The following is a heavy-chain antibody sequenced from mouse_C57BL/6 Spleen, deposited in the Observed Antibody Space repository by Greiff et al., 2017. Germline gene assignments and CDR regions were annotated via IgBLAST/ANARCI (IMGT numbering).Heavy chain of an antibody. Sequence: QVQLQQPGAELVMPGASVKLSCKASGYTFTSYWMHWVKQRPGQGLEWIGEIDPSDSYTNYNQKFKGKSTLTVDKSSSTAYMQLSSLTSEDSAVYYCVKYGNASWFAYWGQGTLVTVSA. D-gene: IGHD2-1*01. CDR1: GYTFTSYW. J-gene: IGHJ3*01. CDR3: VKYGNASWFAY. CDR2: IDPSDSYT. V-gene: IGHV1-69*01.